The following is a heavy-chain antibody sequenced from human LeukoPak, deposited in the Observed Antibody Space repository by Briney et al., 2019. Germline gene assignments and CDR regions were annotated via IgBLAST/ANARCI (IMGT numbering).Heavy chain of an antibody. CDR1: GFTFRSYW. CDR2: IRPDGSEE. J-gene: IGHJ4*02. Sequence: GGSLRLSCAASGFTFRSYWMTWVRQAPGKGLGWVANIRPDGSEEYYVDSVKGRFTVSRDNAENSLHLQMNSLRAEDTAVYYCATSRETAATIIGYWGQGTLVTVSS. D-gene: IGHD5-12*01. V-gene: IGHV3-7*01. CDR3: ATSRETAATIIGY.